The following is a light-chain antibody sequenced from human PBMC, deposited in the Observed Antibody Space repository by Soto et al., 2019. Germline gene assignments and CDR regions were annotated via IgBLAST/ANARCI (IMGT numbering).Light chain of an antibody. J-gene: IGKJ1*01. CDR3: LQRSTWPWT. CDR1: QSVSSSY. CDR2: GAS. Sequence: EIVLTQSPGTLSLSPGERATLSCRASQSVSSSYLAWYQQKPGQAPRLLIYGASSRATGIPDRFSGSGSGTDFTLTISRLEPEDFAVYYCLQRSTWPWTFGQGTKVDIK. V-gene: IGKV3D-20*02.